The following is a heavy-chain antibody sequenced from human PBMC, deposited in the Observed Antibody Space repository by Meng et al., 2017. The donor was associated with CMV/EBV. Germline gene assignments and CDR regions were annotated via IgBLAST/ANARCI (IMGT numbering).Heavy chain of an antibody. Sequence: LRVAGQRLVKPSETLSLTCLFSGGSIRSYYWSWIRQPAGKGLESIGRIYPSGSTNYNPSLKSRVTMSVDTSKNQFSLKLSSVTAADTAVYYCAREMPIAAAGCFDYWGQGTLVTVSS. D-gene: IGHD6-13*01. CDR2: IYPSGST. CDR1: GGSIRSYY. J-gene: IGHJ4*02. CDR3: AREMPIAAAGCFDY. V-gene: IGHV4-4*07.